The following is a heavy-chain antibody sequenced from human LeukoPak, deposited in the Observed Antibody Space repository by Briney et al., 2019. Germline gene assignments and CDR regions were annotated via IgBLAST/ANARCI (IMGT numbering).Heavy chain of an antibody. CDR3: ASPTYYYDSSGYSNDAFDI. Sequence: ASVKVSCKASGYTFTSYGISWVRQAPGQGLEWMGWISAYNGNTNYAQKLQGRVTMTTDTSTSTAYMELRGLRSDDTAVYYCASPTYYYDSSGYSNDAFDIWGQGTMVTVSS. V-gene: IGHV1-18*01. J-gene: IGHJ3*02. CDR1: GYTFTSYG. CDR2: ISAYNGNT. D-gene: IGHD3-22*01.